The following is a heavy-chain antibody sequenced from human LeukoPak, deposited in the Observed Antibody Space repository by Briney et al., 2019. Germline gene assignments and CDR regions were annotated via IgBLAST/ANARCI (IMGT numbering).Heavy chain of an antibody. CDR2: ISGSGGST. D-gene: IGHD3-3*01. V-gene: IGHV3-23*01. Sequence: PGGSLRLSCAASEFTFSSYAMSWVRQAPGKGLEWVSAISGSGGSTYYADSVKGRFTISRDNSKNTLYLQMNSLRAEDTAVYYCAKETYYDFWSGYYEWGQGTLVTVSS. CDR1: EFTFSSYA. CDR3: AKETYYDFWSGYYE. J-gene: IGHJ4*02.